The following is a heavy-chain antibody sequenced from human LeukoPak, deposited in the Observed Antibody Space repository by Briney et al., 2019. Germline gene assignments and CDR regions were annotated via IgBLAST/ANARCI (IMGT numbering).Heavy chain of an antibody. J-gene: IGHJ2*01. V-gene: IGHV3-53*01. CDR3: ARAPSGWSDYWYFDL. CDR2: IYSGGVT. Sequence: QSGGSLRLSCAASGFTVSSNYMSWVRQAPGKGLECVSLIYSGGVTYYADSVKGRFIISRDNSKNTLFLQMNSLRAEDTAVYYCARAPSGWSDYWYFDLWGRGTLVTVSS. CDR1: GFTVSSNY. D-gene: IGHD6-19*01.